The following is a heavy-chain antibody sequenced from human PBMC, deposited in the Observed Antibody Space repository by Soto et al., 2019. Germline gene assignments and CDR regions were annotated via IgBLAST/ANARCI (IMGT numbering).Heavy chain of an antibody. Sequence: GASVKVSCKASGYTFTGYYMHWVRQAPGQGLEWMGWINPNSGGTNYAQKFQGWATMTRDPSISTAYMELSRLRSDDTVVYYCARALHAYFWGGDFGDDDYYYMDVWGKGTTVTVSS. V-gene: IGHV1-2*04. D-gene: IGHD3-3*01. J-gene: IGHJ6*03. CDR3: ARALHAYFWGGDFGDDDYYYMDV. CDR2: INPNSGGT. CDR1: GYTFTGYY.